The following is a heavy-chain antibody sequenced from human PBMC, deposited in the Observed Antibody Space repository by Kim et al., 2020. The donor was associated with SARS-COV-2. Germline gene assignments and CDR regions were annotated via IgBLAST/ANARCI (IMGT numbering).Heavy chain of an antibody. CDR2: IGGSSGNT. Sequence: GGSLRLSCVASGFTFGSFAMSWVRQAPGKGLEWVSAIGGSSGNTYYADSVKGRFIISRDNSKNTLYLQMSGLRTEDTAVYFCVRNSGWGWLSFFKSWGQGTLVIVSS. J-gene: IGHJ5*02. D-gene: IGHD3-10*01. CDR1: GFTFGSFA. V-gene: IGHV3-23*01. CDR3: VRNSGWGWLSFFKS.